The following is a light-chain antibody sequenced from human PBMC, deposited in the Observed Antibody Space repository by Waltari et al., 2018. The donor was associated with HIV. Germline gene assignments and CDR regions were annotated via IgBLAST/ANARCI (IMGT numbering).Light chain of an antibody. CDR1: CAVIGAYNY. V-gene: IGLV2-14*03. CDR3: SSYTTFNTVI. J-gene: IGLJ2*01. CDR2: DVT. Sequence: QSALTQPASVSGSPGQSTTISCPCTCAVIGAYNYVAWYQKLPDSVPKLIIYDVTNRPSGISDRFSASKSGNAASLTISGLQAEDEGDYYCSSYTTFNTVIFGGGTKLTVL.